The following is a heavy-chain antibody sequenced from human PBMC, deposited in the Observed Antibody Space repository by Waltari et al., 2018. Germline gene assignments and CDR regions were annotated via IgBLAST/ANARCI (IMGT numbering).Heavy chain of an antibody. CDR1: GFTRSVFSDYY. J-gene: IGHJ6*02. CDR3: ASQDLDV. CDR2: SGGKGSHI. V-gene: IGHV3-11*04. Sequence: QMQLEESGGGLVKPGGSLRLSCAASGFTRSVFSDYYMNWVRQRPGKGLEWLSYSGGKGSHIQYAESVKGRFTISRDNTNNYLYLQMTDLSPEDTATYYCASQDLDVWGQGTTLTVSS.